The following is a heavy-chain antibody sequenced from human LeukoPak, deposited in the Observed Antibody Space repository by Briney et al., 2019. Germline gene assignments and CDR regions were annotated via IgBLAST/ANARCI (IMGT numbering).Heavy chain of an antibody. J-gene: IGHJ6*02. CDR2: ISAYNGNT. V-gene: IGHV1-18*03. Sequence: GASVTLSCKASGYTFTSYGISWVRQAPGQGLEWMGWISAYNGNTNYAQKLQGRVTMTIDTSTSTAYMELTSLRSDDMAVYYCARDLGGGYRPYYYYGMDVWGQGTTVTVSS. CDR3: ARDLGGGYRPYYYYGMDV. D-gene: IGHD5-24*01. CDR1: GYTFTSYG.